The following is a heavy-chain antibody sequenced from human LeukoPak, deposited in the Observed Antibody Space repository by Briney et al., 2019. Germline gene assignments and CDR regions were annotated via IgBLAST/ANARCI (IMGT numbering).Heavy chain of an antibody. J-gene: IGHJ4*02. CDR3: ATDPFWSGHPI. V-gene: IGHV3-23*01. D-gene: IGHD3-3*01. Sequence: PGGSLRLSCAASGFTFSSYAMSWVRQAPGKGLEWVSAVSGSGGGTYYPDSVKGRFTISRDNSKNTLYLQMNSLRAEDTAVYYCATDPFWSGHPIWGQGTLVTVSS. CDR1: GFTFSSYA. CDR2: VSGSGGGT.